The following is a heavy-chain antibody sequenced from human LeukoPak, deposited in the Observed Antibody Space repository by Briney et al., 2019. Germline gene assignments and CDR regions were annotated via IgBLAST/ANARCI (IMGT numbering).Heavy chain of an antibody. CDR1: GFTFSTYG. J-gene: IGHJ4*02. Sequence: PGGSLRLSCAASGFTFSTYGMKWVRQAPGKGLEWVSYISSSTSTIYYADSVKGRFTISRDNAKNSLYLQMNSLRDEDTAVYYCARAYCGGGFCYSGFDFWGQGTLVTVSS. D-gene: IGHD2-15*01. CDR3: ARAYCGGGFCYSGFDF. V-gene: IGHV3-48*02. CDR2: ISSSTSTI.